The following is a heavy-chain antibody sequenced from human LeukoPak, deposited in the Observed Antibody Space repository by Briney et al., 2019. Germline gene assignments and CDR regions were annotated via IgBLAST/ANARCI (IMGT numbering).Heavy chain of an antibody. J-gene: IGHJ2*01. D-gene: IGHD5-24*01. CDR3: VRGQFFFAF. V-gene: IGHV4-30-2*01. CDR1: GGSISSGGYY. CDR2: IYHSGST. Sequence: PSETLSLTCTVSGGSISSGGYYWSWIRQPPGRGLEWIGYIYHSGSTYYNPSLKSRVTISVDRSKNQFSLKLSSVTAADTAVYYCVRGQFFFAFWGRGTPVTVSS.